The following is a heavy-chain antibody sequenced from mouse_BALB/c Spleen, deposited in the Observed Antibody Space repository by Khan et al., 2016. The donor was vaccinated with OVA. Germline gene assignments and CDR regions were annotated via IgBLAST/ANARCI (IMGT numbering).Heavy chain of an antibody. CDR1: GYIFTSYY. V-gene: IGHV1S81*02. D-gene: IGHD2-1*01. Sequence: VQLQESGAELVKPGASVKLSCKASGYIFTSYYIYWVKQRPGQGLEWIGEINPNNGDANFNEKFKNKATLTVDKSSSTAYMQLSSLTSEDSAVYYCTRSVYGTFAYWGQGTLVTVSA. CDR2: INPNNGDA. J-gene: IGHJ3*01. CDR3: TRSVYGTFAY.